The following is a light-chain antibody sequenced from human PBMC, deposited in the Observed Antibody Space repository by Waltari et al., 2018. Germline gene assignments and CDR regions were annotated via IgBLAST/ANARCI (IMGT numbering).Light chain of an antibody. J-gene: IGLJ1*01. CDR1: NRHDGNYTL. V-gene: IGLV2-23*02. Sequence: QSALTQPASVSGTPGQSITIYCTATNRHDGNYTLLSWYQHHPGEAPKLMIFEVIRRPSGVSNRFSGSKSGNTASLTISGLQAEDEADYYCCSYAGSGTYVFGTGTKVTVL. CDR2: EVI. CDR3: CSYAGSGTYV.